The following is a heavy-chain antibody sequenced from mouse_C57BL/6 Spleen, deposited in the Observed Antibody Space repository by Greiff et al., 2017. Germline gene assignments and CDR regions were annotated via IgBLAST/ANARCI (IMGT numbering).Heavy chain of an antibody. V-gene: IGHV1-69*01. CDR2: IDPSDSYT. D-gene: IGHD2-4*01. Sequence: QVQLQQPGAELVMPGASVKLSCKASGYTFTSYWMHWVKQRPGQGLEWIGEIDPSDSYTNYNQKFKGKSTLTVDKSSSTAYMQRSSLTSEDSAVYYCARLITTEGSYWGQGTLVTVSA. J-gene: IGHJ3*01. CDR1: GYTFTSYW. CDR3: ARLITTEGSY.